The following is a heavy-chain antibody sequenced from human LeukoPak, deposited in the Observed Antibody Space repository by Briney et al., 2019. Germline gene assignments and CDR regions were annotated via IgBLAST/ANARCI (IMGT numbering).Heavy chain of an antibody. D-gene: IGHD3-10*01. J-gene: IGHJ4*02. V-gene: IGHV4-34*01. CDR2: IHNSGTT. CDR1: GGPFSGYF. CDR3: ARRYYYNLRSFPFDF. Sequence: KASETLSLTRAVSGGPFSGYFWSWIRQSSGKGLEWIGEIHNSGTTNYNPSLNSRVTISEDTSKNQFYLNLSSVTAADTAVYYCARRYYYNLRSFPFDFWGQGTLVTVSS.